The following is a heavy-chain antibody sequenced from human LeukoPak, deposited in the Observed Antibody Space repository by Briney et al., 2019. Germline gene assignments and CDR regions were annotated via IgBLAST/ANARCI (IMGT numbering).Heavy chain of an antibody. Sequence: GGSLRLSCAASGFTFSSYGVHWVRQAPGKGLEWVAVISYDGSNKYYADSVKGRFTISRDNSKNTLYLQMNSLRAEDTAVYYCAKDFAIVVGATTNFDYWGQGTLVTVSS. D-gene: IGHD1-26*01. V-gene: IGHV3-30*18. J-gene: IGHJ4*02. CDR1: GFTFSSYG. CDR3: AKDFAIVVGATTNFDY. CDR2: ISYDGSNK.